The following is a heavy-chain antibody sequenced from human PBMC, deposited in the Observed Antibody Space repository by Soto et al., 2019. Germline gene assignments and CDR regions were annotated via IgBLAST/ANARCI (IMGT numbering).Heavy chain of an antibody. Sequence: EVQLVESGGGLVQPGGSLRLSCAASGFSFSSYTMNWVRQAPGKGLEWVSYIGFGTTTIYYADSVKGRFTISRDNAKNSRYLQMNSLRDEDTAVYYGARDHLFALDYWGQGTLVTVSS. CDR3: ARDHLFALDY. J-gene: IGHJ4*02. CDR2: IGFGTTTI. V-gene: IGHV3-48*02. CDR1: GFSFSSYT.